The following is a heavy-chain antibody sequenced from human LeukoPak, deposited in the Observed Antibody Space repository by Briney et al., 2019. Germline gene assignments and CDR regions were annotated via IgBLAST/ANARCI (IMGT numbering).Heavy chain of an antibody. Sequence: SETLSLTCTVSGGSISSYYWSWIRQPPGKGLEWIGNINYSGSTNYNPSLKSRVTISVNTSKNQFSLKLSSVTAADTAVYYCARGNYYYDSSGYYSGHAFDIWGQGTMVTVSS. CDR2: INYSGST. V-gene: IGHV4-59*01. CDR1: GGSISSYY. J-gene: IGHJ3*02. CDR3: ARGNYYYDSSGYYSGHAFDI. D-gene: IGHD3-22*01.